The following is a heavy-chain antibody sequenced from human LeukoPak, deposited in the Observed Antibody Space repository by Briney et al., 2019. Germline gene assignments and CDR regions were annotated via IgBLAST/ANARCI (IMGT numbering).Heavy chain of an antibody. CDR3: AKDPSRVIVATGNYLDP. D-gene: IGHD2-21*01. CDR2: ISNDGSNI. CDR1: GFTFSSYV. J-gene: IGHJ5*02. Sequence: PGGSLRLSCATSGFTFSSYVMHWVRQVPGKGLEWVAVISNDGSNIQYGDSAKGRFTISRDNSKNTVFLHMNSLRSEDTAVYYCAKDPSRVIVATGNYLDPWGQGTLVTVSS. V-gene: IGHV3-30*18.